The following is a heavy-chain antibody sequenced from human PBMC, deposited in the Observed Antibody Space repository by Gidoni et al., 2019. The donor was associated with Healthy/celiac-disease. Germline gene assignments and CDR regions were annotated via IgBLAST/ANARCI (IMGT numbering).Heavy chain of an antibody. CDR3: ARGGPSSSWLYCQH. J-gene: IGHJ1*01. Sequence: QVQLQQCGAALLKPSETLSLTCAVYGGSFSGYYWSWIRQPPGKGLEWIGEINHSGSTNYNPSLKSRVTISVDTSKNQFSLKLSSVTAADTAVYYCARGGPSSSWLYCQHWGQGTLVTVSS. V-gene: IGHV4-34*01. CDR1: GGSFSGYY. D-gene: IGHD6-13*01. CDR2: INHSGST.